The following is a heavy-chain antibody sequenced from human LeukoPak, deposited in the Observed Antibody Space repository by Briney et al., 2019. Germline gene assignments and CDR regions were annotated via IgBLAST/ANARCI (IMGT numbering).Heavy chain of an antibody. D-gene: IGHD6-19*01. Sequence: ASVKVSCKTSGYPFTSYDIHWVRQAAGHGLEWMSWMTPNSEKRAYAQKFQGRVTMTTNTSIDTAYMELSGLTFDDTAIYYCARGRGWGILDSWGQGHLVTVSS. CDR1: GYPFTSYD. V-gene: IGHV1-8*01. CDR3: ARGRGWGILDS. J-gene: IGHJ4*02. CDR2: MTPNSEKR.